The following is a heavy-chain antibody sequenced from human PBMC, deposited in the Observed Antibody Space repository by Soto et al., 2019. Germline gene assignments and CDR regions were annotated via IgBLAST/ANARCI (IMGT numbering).Heavy chain of an antibody. Sequence: PGGSLRLSCAASGFTVSSNYMSWVRQAPGKGLEWVSVIYSGGSTYYADSVKGRFTISRDNSKNTLYLQMNSLRAEDTAVYYCAKETIWFWEPYYYYGMDVWGQGTTVTVSS. D-gene: IGHD3-10*01. J-gene: IGHJ6*02. V-gene: IGHV3-66*01. CDR3: AKETIWFWEPYYYYGMDV. CDR1: GFTVSSNY. CDR2: IYSGGST.